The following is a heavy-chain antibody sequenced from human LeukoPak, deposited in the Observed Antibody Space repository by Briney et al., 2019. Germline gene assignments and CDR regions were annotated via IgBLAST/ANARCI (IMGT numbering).Heavy chain of an antibody. CDR2: ISGSGGST. J-gene: IGHJ6*02. Sequence: GGSLRLSCAASGFTFSSYAMSWVRQAPGKGLEWVSAISGSGGSTYYADSVKGRFTISRDNSKNTLYLQMNSLRAEDTAVYYCAKEFVSSSPYYYYGMDVWGQGTTVTVSS. CDR1: GFTFSSYA. D-gene: IGHD6-13*01. CDR3: AKEFVSSSPYYYYGMDV. V-gene: IGHV3-23*01.